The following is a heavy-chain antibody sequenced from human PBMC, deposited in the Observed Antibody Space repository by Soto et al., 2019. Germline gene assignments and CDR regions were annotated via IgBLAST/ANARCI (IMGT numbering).Heavy chain of an antibody. J-gene: IGHJ4*02. CDR1: GFTFSSYG. D-gene: IGHD3-10*01. V-gene: IGHV3-33*01. CDR2: IWNDGSNK. CDR3: ARDRTGGGSGGIDY. Sequence: QVQLVESGGGVVQPGRSLRLSCAASGFTFSSYGMHWVRQAPGKGLEWVAVIWNDGSNKYYADSVKGRFTISRDNSKNPLYLQMNSLRAEDTAVYYCARDRTGGGSGGIDYWGQGTLVTVSS.